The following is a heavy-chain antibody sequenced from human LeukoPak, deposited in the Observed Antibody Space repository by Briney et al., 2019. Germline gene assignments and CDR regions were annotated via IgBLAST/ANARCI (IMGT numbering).Heavy chain of an antibody. CDR3: ARYTAAGTSVDY. CDR2: ISPYNGNT. J-gene: IGHJ4*02. D-gene: IGHD6-13*01. Sequence: ASVKVSCKTSGYTFTNYGISWVRQAPGHGLEWMGWISPYNGNTNYAQKLQGRVAMTTDTSTTTAYMELRSLRSDDTAVYYCARYTAAGTSVDYWGPGTLVTVSS. CDR1: GYTFTNYG. V-gene: IGHV1-18*01.